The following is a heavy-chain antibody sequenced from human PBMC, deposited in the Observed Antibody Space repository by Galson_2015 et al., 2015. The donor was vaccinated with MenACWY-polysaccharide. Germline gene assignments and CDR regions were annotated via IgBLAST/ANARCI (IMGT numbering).Heavy chain of an antibody. CDR2: ISPGSETA. CDR3: VKGGWADN. V-gene: IGHV3-23*01. CDR1: GFNFSILV. D-gene: IGHD1-26*01. Sequence: SLRLSCEASGFNFSILVMTWVRQGPGKGLEWVSAISPGSETAYYSDSVKGRFTISRGNSKDTLHLQMDSLRAEDTAVYYCVKGGWADNWGQGTLVTVSS. J-gene: IGHJ4*02.